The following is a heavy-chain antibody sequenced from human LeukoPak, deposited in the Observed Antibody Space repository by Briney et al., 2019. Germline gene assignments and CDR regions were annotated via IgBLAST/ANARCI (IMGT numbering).Heavy chain of an antibody. J-gene: IGHJ4*02. D-gene: IGHD4-17*01. CDR2: INPNSGDT. CDR1: GYTFTGYY. CDR3: AIVVYGDYYFDY. V-gene: IGHV1-2*02. Sequence: ASVKVSCKASGYTFTGYYMHWVRQAPGQGLEWMGWINPNSGDTNYAQKFQGRVTMTRDTSISTAYMELSRLRSDDTAVYYCAIVVYGDYYFDYWGQGTLVTVSS.